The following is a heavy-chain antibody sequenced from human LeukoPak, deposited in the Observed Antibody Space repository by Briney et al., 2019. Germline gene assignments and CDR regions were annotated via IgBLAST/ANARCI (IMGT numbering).Heavy chain of an antibody. D-gene: IGHD3-22*01. Sequence: GGSLRLSCSASEFTFSRYGMHWVRQAPGKGLEYVSAIVSNGDSTYYADSVKGRFTISRDNAKNTLYLQMSSLRPDDTAVYYCVDPGWYYDSSGYSYYYGMDVWGQGTTVTVSS. J-gene: IGHJ6*02. CDR3: VDPGWYYDSSGYSYYYGMDV. CDR1: EFTFSRYG. V-gene: IGHV3-64D*09. CDR2: IVSNGDST.